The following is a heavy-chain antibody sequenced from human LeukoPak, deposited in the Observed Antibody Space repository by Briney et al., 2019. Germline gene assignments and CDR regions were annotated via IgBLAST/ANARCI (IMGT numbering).Heavy chain of an antibody. J-gene: IGHJ4*02. D-gene: IGHD3-9*01. CDR1: GYTFTSYD. V-gene: IGHV1-18*01. Sequence: GASVKVSCKASGYTFTSYDISWVRQAPGQGLEWMGWISAYNGNTNYAQKLQGRVTMTTDTSTSTAYMELRSLRSDDTAVYYCARDGAHILTGYYRNWGQGTLVTVSS. CDR3: ARDGAHILTGYYRN. CDR2: ISAYNGNT.